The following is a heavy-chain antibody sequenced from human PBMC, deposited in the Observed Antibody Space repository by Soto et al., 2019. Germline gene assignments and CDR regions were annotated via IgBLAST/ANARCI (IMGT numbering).Heavy chain of an antibody. V-gene: IGHV3-23*01. D-gene: IGHD2-15*01. CDR3: AKSSEHLACRSGGSCDWLWLNYFDY. J-gene: IGHJ4*02. CDR2: ISGSGGST. Sequence: EVQLLESGGGLVQPGGSLRLSCAASGFTFSSYAMSWVRQAPGKGLEWVSAISGSGGSTYYADSVKGRFTISRDTSKNTLYLQMNCLRAEDTAVYYCAKSSEHLACRSGGSCDWLWLNYFDYWGQGSLVAVSS. CDR1: GFTFSSYA.